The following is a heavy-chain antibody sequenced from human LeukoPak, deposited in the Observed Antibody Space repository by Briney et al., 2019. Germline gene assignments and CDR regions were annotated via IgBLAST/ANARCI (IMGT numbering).Heavy chain of an antibody. CDR2: ISYDGSNK. Sequence: GGSLRLSCAASGFTFSSYAMHWVRQAPGKGPEWVAVISYDGSNKYYADSVKGRFTISRDNSKNTLYLQMNSLRAEDTAVYYCARGKEQWLVLDAFDIWGQGTMVTVSS. D-gene: IGHD6-19*01. CDR1: GFTFSSYA. V-gene: IGHV3-30*04. CDR3: ARGKEQWLVLDAFDI. J-gene: IGHJ3*02.